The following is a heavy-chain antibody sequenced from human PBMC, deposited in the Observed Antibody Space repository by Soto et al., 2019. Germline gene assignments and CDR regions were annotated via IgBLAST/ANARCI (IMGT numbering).Heavy chain of an antibody. CDR3: VRGTPTPGLDI. J-gene: IGHJ6*02. CDR1: GFRFSDYP. D-gene: IGHD1-1*01. CDR2: INRRGTST. V-gene: IGHV3-7*03. Sequence: GGSLRLSCAGSGFRFSDYPLNWVRQAPGQGLEWVANINRRGTSTNYMDSVRGRFSTSRDNTRNSLYLNMDSLRVGDTATYYCVRGTPTPGLDIWGRGTTVTVSS.